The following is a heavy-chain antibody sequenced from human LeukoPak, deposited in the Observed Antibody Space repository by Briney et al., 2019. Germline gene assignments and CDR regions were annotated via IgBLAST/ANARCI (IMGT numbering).Heavy chain of an antibody. CDR3: AREGGFYRPLGY. J-gene: IGHJ4*02. Sequence: PSETLSLTCAVYGGSFSGYYWSWIRQPPGKGLEWIGEINHSGSTNYNPSLKSRVTISVDTSKNQFSLKLSSVTAADTAVYYCAREGGFYRPLGYSGQGTLVTVSS. CDR1: GGSFSGYY. D-gene: IGHD3-3*01. CDR2: INHSGST. V-gene: IGHV4-34*01.